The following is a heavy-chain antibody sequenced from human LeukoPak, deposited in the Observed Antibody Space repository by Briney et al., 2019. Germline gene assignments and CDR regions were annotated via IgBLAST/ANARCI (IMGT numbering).Heavy chain of an antibody. J-gene: IGHJ4*02. CDR2: ISYDGSNK. D-gene: IGHD5-18*01. Sequence: GGSLRLSCAASGFTFSSYAMHWVRQAPGKGLKWVAVISYDGSNKYYADSVKGRFTISRDNSKNTLYLQMNSLRAEDTAVYYCAREGYSYGSEVIYYFDYWGQGTLVTVSS. CDR3: AREGYSYGSEVIYYFDY. V-gene: IGHV3-30-3*01. CDR1: GFTFSSYA.